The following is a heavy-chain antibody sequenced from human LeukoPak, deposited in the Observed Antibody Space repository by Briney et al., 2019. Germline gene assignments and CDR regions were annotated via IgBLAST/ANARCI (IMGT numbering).Heavy chain of an antibody. CDR2: IIPIFGTA. Sequence: SVKVSCKASGGTFSSYAISWVRQAPGQGLEWMGGIIPIFGTANYAQKFQGRVTITADESTSTAYMELSSLRSEDTAVYYCATFRRDGYNGFDYWGQGTLVTVSS. J-gene: IGHJ4*02. D-gene: IGHD5-24*01. CDR3: ATFRRDGYNGFDY. CDR1: GGTFSSYA. V-gene: IGHV1-69*13.